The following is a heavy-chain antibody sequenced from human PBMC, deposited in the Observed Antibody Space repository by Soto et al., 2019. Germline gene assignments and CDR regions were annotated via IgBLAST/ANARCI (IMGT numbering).Heavy chain of an antibody. Sequence: SVKLSWKASGVTFSSYAISWVRQAPRQGLEWMGGIIPIFGTANYAQKFQGRVTITADESTSTAYMELSSLRSEDTAVYYCARELGATSYWFDSWGKGTLVTVSS. CDR3: ARELGATSYWFDS. V-gene: IGHV1-69*13. CDR2: IIPIFGTA. CDR1: GVTFSSYA. J-gene: IGHJ5*01. D-gene: IGHD1-26*01.